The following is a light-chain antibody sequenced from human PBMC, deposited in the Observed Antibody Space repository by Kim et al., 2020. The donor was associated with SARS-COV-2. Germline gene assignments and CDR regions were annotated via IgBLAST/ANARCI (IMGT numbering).Light chain of an antibody. Sequence: ELTQPPSASGTPGQRVTISCSGSSSIIGTNYVYWYQQLPGTAPKLLIYNNNHRPSGVPDRFSGSKSGTSASLAISGLQSEDEADYYCAAWDDSLNGLFGGGTKLTVL. CDR3: AAWDDSLNGL. V-gene: IGLV1-44*01. CDR1: SSIIGTNY. CDR2: NNN. J-gene: IGLJ2*01.